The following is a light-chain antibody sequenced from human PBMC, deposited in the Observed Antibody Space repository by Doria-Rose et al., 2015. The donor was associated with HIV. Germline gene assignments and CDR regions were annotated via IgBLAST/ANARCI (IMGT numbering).Light chain of an antibody. V-gene: IGKV1-39*01. J-gene: IGKJ1*01. CDR3: QQSFSTPRT. CDR1: QNINRF. Sequence: TQSPSSLSASVGDRVTITCRASQNINRFLNWYQQKPGKVPKVLIYAASSLQSGVPSRFSGSGSGTDFTHTISSLQPEDFATYYCQQSFSTPRTFGQGTKVEIK. CDR2: AAS.